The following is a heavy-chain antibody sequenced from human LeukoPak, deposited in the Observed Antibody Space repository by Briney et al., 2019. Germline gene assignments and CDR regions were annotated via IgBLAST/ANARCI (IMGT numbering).Heavy chain of an antibody. CDR3: AKDLGRYRNNFFDY. V-gene: IGHV1-18*01. J-gene: IGHJ4*02. CDR2: INTYDGNT. D-gene: IGHD1-26*01. Sequence: ASVKVSCKASGYTFSSYHVSWVRQAPGQGLEWMGWINTYDGNTNYAQNFQGRVAMTTDTSTSTAYMELRSLRSDDTAVYYCAKDLGRYRNNFFDYWGQGNLVTVSS. CDR1: GYTFSSYH.